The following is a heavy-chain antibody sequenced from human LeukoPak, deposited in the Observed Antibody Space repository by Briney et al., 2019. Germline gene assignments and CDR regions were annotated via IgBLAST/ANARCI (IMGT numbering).Heavy chain of an antibody. J-gene: IGHJ4*02. V-gene: IGHV3-48*03. CDR1: GFSFSSYE. CDR3: ARGLGGYAFGY. Sequence: GGSLRLSCAASGFSFSSYEMHWVRQAPGKGLEWVSYISSSGSTLYYADSIKGRFTISRDNAKNSLYLQMSSLRAEDTAVYFCARGLGGYAFGYWGQGALVVVSS. CDR2: ISSSGSTL. D-gene: IGHD2-2*01.